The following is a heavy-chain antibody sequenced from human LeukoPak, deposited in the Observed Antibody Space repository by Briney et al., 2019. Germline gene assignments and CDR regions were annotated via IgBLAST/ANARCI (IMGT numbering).Heavy chain of an antibody. Sequence: QPGGSLRLSCAASGFTFSTYNMNWVRQAPGKGLEWVSYISSSSRTMYYAGSVKGRFTISRDNDKNSLYLQMNSLRDEDTAVYYCARGSYSFDYWGQGTLVTVSS. D-gene: IGHD1-26*01. CDR2: ISSSSRTM. CDR3: ARGSYSFDY. V-gene: IGHV3-48*02. J-gene: IGHJ4*02. CDR1: GFTFSTYN.